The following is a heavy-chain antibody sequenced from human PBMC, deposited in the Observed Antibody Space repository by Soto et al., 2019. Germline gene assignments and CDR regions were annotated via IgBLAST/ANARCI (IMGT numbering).Heavy chain of an antibody. CDR3: ATPIVAFY. CDR2: INAGNGNT. J-gene: IGHJ4*02. V-gene: IGHV1-3*01. CDR1: GYTFTSYA. D-gene: IGHD5-12*01. Sequence: ASVKVSCKASGYTFTSYAIHWVRQAPGQRLEWMGWINAGNGNTKYSQKFQGRAIITRDTSAGKAYMELRSLRSEDTAVYYCATPIVAFYWGQANLVTVSS.